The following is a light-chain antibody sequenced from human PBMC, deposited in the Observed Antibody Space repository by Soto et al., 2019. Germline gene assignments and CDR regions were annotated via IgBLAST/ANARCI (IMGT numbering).Light chain of an antibody. Sequence: DIQLAQSPSVLSASVVDRVTITCRASHDISTYLAWYQQKPGKAPKLMIYEASTLQSGVPSRFSGSGSGTEFTLTISGLLPEDFATYHCQQLNTLPFTFGQGTRREIK. CDR2: EAS. CDR3: QQLNTLPFT. J-gene: IGKJ5*01. V-gene: IGKV1-9*01. CDR1: HDISTY.